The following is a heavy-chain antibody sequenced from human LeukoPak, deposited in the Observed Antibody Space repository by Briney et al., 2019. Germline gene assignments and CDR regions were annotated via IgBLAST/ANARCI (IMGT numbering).Heavy chain of an antibody. CDR1: GFTFSSYG. D-gene: IGHD5-12*01. J-gene: IGHJ4*02. CDR2: ISGDGGST. Sequence: PGGSLRLSCAASGFTFSSYGMHWVRQAPGKGLEWVSLISGDGGSTYYADSVKGRFTISRDNSKNSLYLQMNSLRTEDTALYYCAKDMGYSGYDGVDYWGQGTLVTVSS. CDR3: AKDMGYSGYDGVDY. V-gene: IGHV3-43*02.